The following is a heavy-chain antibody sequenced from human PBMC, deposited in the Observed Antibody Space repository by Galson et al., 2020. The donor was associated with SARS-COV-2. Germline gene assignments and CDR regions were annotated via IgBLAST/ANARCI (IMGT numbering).Heavy chain of an antibody. CDR3: ARHLWWELLASDY. Sequence: ESLKISCKGSGYSFTSYWIGWVRQMPGKGLEWMVIIYPGYSDTIYSPSFQGQVTISADKSLSTAYLPWSSLKASVTAMYYCARHLWWELLASDYWGQGTLVIVSS. D-gene: IGHD1-26*01. CDR2: IYPGYSDT. J-gene: IGHJ4*02. CDR1: GYSFTSYW. V-gene: IGHV5-51*01.